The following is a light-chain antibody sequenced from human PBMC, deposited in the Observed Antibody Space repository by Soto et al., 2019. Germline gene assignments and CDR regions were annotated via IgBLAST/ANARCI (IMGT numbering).Light chain of an antibody. J-gene: IGKJ5*01. CDR2: AAS. CDR1: QSISSY. Sequence: DIQMTQSPSTLSASVGDRVTITCRASQSISSYLNWYQQKPGKAPKLLIYAASSLLSGVPSRFSGSASGTDFTLTINSLQPEDFATYYCQQAYSFPRTFGQGTRLEIK. V-gene: IGKV1-39*01. CDR3: QQAYSFPRT.